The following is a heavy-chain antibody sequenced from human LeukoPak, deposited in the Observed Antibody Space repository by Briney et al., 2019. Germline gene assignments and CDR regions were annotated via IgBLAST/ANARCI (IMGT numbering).Heavy chain of an antibody. J-gene: IGHJ4*01. V-gene: IGHV3-43*01. Sequence: GGSLRLSCAASRFTFADYTMHWVRQAPGRGLGWVSLISWDGGSTYYADSVKGRFTISRDNSKNSLYLQMNSLRTEDTALYYCAKDKSGNYCAFIDYWGQGTLVTVSS. CDR3: AKDKSGNYCAFIDY. CDR2: ISWDGGST. D-gene: IGHD1-26*01. CDR1: RFTFADYT.